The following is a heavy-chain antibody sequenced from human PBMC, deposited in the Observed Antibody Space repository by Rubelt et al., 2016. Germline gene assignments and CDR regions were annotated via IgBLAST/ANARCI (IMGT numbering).Heavy chain of an antibody. Sequence: SGAEVKKPGASVKVSCKASGYTFSNYGVTWVRQAPGQGLEWMGWINTNNGDPIYAQAFTGRFVFSLDTSVSTAYLEISSLKAEDTAVYYCARELGSGYYFFDYWGQGTLVTVSS. J-gene: IGHJ4*02. D-gene: IGHD6-19*01. CDR1: GYTFSNYG. CDR2: INTNNGDP. CDR3: ARELGSGYYFFDY. V-gene: IGHV7-4-1*02.